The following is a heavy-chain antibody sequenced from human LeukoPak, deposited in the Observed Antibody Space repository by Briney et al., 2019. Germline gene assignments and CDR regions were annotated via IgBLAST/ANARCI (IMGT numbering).Heavy chain of an antibody. CDR2: ISVSGNT. D-gene: IGHD3-16*01. Sequence: PGGSLRLSCAASGFTLSSYAMSWVRQGPGKGLEWVSAISVSGNTYHADSVKGRFTISRDSSKNTQSLQMNSLRAEDTAVYYCAKDDDWGRYKHWGQGTLVTVSS. CDR1: GFTLSSYA. CDR3: AKDDDWGRYKH. J-gene: IGHJ1*01. V-gene: IGHV3-23*01.